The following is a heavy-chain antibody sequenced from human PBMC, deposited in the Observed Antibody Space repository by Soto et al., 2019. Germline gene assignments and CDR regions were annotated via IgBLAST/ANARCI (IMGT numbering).Heavy chain of an antibody. CDR2: ISSSGDTI. CDR1: GFTFSDYY. V-gene: IGHV3-11*01. D-gene: IGHD6-19*01. Sequence: QVQLVESGGGLVKPGGSLRLSCAASGFTFSDYYMNWILQAPGKGLEWVSYISSSGDTIYYADSVKGRFTMSRDNAKNSLYVQMDSLRAEDTAVYYCARGGVAYTSGWGIDYWGQGTLVTVSS. J-gene: IGHJ4*02. CDR3: ARGGVAYTSGWGIDY.